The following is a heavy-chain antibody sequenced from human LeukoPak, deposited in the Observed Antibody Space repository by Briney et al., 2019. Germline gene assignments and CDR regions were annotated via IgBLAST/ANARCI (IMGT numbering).Heavy chain of an antibody. CDR1: GGSISSGGYF. Sequence: SETLSLTCTVSGGSISSGGYFWSWIRQHPGKGLEWIGYIYYSGSTYYSPSLKSRVTISVDTSKNQFSLKLSSVTAADTAVYYCARTRDANAYYYYYGMDVWGQGTTVTVSS. D-gene: IGHD2-2*01. CDR2: IYYSGST. V-gene: IGHV4-30-4*08. J-gene: IGHJ6*02. CDR3: ARTRDANAYYYYYGMDV.